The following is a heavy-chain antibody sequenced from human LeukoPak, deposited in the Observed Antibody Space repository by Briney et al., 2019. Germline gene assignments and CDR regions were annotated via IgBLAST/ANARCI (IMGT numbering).Heavy chain of an antibody. CDR2: ISTNGGTT. Sequence: GGSLRLSCAASGFSFSTFAMHWVRQAPGKGLEYVSGISTNGGTTYYAKSVKGRFTISRDNSKNTLFLQMGSLRTEDMAVCYCARDSDYGDYFFDYWGQGTLVAVSS. J-gene: IGHJ4*02. CDR3: ARDSDYGDYFFDY. D-gene: IGHD4-17*01. CDR1: GFSFSTFA. V-gene: IGHV3-64*01.